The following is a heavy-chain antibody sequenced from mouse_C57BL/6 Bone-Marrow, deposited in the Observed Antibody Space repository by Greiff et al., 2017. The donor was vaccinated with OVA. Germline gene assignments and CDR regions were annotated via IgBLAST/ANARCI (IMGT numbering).Heavy chain of an antibody. Sequence: EVMLVESGGDLVKPGGSLKLSCAASGFTFSSYGMSWVRQTPDKRLEWVATISSGGSYTYYPDRVKGRFTISRDNAKNTLYLQRSSLKSEDTAMYYCARHTYGSILFAYWGQGTLVTVSA. V-gene: IGHV5-6*01. CDR2: ISSGGSYT. CDR1: GFTFSSYG. CDR3: ARHTYGSILFAY. D-gene: IGHD1-1*01. J-gene: IGHJ3*01.